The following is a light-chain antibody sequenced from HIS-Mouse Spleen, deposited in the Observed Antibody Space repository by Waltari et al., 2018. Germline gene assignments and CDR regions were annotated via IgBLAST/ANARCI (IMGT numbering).Light chain of an antibody. CDR2: RNN. V-gene: IGLV1-47*01. CDR1: SSNIGSNY. Sequence: QSVLTQPPSASGTPGQRVTIPCSGSSSNIGSNYVYWYQQLPGTAPKLLIYRNNQRPSGVPDRFSGSKSGTSASLAISGLRSEDEADYYCSSYTSSSTRVFGGGTKLTVL. CDR3: SSYTSSSTRV. J-gene: IGLJ3*02.